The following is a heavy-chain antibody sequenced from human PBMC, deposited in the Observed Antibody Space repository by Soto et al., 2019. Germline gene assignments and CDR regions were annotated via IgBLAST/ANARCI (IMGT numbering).Heavy chain of an antibody. Sequence: SETLSLTCTVSGDSIGAGGYYWNWIRHLPGKGLEWIGYIYYTGSTYYKPSLRSRLTISVDTSKNEIYLRLTSVTAADTAVYYCTRGEYNYGSGGEYFQHWGQGTQVTVSS. CDR2: IYYTGST. CDR1: GDSIGAGGYY. J-gene: IGHJ1*01. V-gene: IGHV4-31*03. CDR3: TRGEYNYGSGGEYFQH. D-gene: IGHD5-18*01.